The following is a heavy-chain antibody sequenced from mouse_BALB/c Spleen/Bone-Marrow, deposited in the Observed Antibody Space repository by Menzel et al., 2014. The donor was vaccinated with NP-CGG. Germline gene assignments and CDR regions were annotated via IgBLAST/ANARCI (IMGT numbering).Heavy chain of an antibody. CDR2: INPYNGAT. CDR1: GYSFTGYY. Sequence: EVKLMESGPELVKPGASVKISCKASGYSFTGYYMHWVKQSHVKSLEWIGRINPYNGATSYNQNFKDKASLTIDKSSSTACMEVHSLASEDSAVDFCAREGVLVPDFFDYWGQSTTLTVSS. J-gene: IGHJ2*01. V-gene: IGHV1-31*01. D-gene: IGHD6-2*01. CDR3: AREGVLVPDFFDY.